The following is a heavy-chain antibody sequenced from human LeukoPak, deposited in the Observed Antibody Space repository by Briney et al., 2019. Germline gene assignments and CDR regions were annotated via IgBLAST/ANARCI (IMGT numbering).Heavy chain of an antibody. D-gene: IGHD3-10*01. CDR3: ARVPRRRGFGELLQAGYYFDY. CDR2: IYSGGST. CDR1: GFTVSSNY. J-gene: IGHJ4*02. Sequence: GGSLRLSCAASGFTVSSNYMSWVRQAPGKGLEWVSVIYSGGSTYYADSVKGRFTISRDNSKNTLYLQVNSLRAEDTAVYYCARVPRRRGFGELLQAGYYFDYWGQGTLVTVSS. V-gene: IGHV3-66*01.